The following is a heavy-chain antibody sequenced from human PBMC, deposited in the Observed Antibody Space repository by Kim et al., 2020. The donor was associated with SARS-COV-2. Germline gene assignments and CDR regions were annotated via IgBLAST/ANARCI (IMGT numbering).Heavy chain of an antibody. CDR2: ISYDGSNK. V-gene: IGHV3-30-3*01. J-gene: IGHJ3*02. CDR3: ARDEVVVVPAAPDAFDI. CDR1: GFTFSSYA. D-gene: IGHD2-2*01. Sequence: GGSLRLSCAASGFTFSSYAMHWVRQAPGKGLEWVAVISYDGSNKYYADSVKGRFTISRDNSKNTLYLQMNSLRAEDTAVYYCARDEVVVVPAAPDAFDIWGQGTMVTVSS.